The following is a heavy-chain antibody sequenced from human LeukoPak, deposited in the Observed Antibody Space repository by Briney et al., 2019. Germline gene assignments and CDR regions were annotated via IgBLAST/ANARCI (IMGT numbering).Heavy chain of an antibody. V-gene: IGHV1-18*01. J-gene: IGHJ2*01. CDR2: ISPYNGKT. CDR1: GYTFTSYG. CDR3: ARGVDPWPWFFDL. Sequence: ASVKVYCKASGYTFTSYGILWVRQAPGQGLEWMGWISPYNGKTNYAQKFRGRVTMTTDTSTTTAYMELRSLMSDDTAVYYCARGVDPWPWFFDLWGRGTLVTVSS.